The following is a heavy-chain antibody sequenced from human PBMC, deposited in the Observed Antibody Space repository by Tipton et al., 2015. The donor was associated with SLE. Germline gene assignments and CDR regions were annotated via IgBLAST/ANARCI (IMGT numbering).Heavy chain of an antibody. CDR2: IYYSGST. CDR3: ARGTPFMEFERNWFDP. D-gene: IGHD3-3*02. J-gene: IGHJ5*02. Sequence: TLSLTCTVSGGSISSHYWSWIRQPPGKGLEWIGYIYYSGSTSYNPSLESRVTISLDTLKNQFSLKLNSVTAADTAIYYCARGTPFMEFERNWFDPWGQGTLVTVSS. CDR1: GGSISSHY. V-gene: IGHV4-59*11.